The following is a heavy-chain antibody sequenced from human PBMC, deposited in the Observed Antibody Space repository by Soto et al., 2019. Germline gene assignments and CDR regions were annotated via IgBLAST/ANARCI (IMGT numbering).Heavy chain of an antibody. J-gene: IGHJ4*02. CDR2: ISYDGSNK. Sequence: QAGGSLRLSCAASGFTFSSCAMHWVRQAPGKGLEWVAVISYDGSNKYYADSVKGRFTISRDNSKNTLYLQMNSLRAEDTAVYYCARGLDYDSSGYPPFDYWGQGTLVTVSS. D-gene: IGHD3-22*01. CDR1: GFTFSSCA. CDR3: ARGLDYDSSGYPPFDY. V-gene: IGHV3-30-3*01.